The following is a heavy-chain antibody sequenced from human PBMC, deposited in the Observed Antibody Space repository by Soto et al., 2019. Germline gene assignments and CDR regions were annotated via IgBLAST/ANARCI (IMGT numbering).Heavy chain of an antibody. J-gene: IGHJ6*02. CDR2: INPNSGGT. CDR3: ARDLRIAGATNGILHYYYGMDV. V-gene: IGHV1-2*04. CDR1: GYTFTGYY. D-gene: IGHD1-26*01. Sequence: GASVKVSCKASGYTFTGYYMHWVRQAPGQGLEWMGWINPNSGGTNYAQKFQGWVTMTRDTSISTAYMEMSRLRSDDTAVYYCARDLRIAGATNGILHYYYGMDVWGQGTTVTVSS.